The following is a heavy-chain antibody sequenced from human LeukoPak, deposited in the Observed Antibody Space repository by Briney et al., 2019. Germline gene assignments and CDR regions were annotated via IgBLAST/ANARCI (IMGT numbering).Heavy chain of an antibody. CDR3: TRSGSSYYFDY. D-gene: IGHD1-26*01. CDR1: GFTFSGSA. CDR2: IRSKANSYAT. V-gene: IGHV3-73*01. J-gene: IGHJ4*02. Sequence: GRSLRLSCAAPGFTFSGSAMHWVRQASGKGLEWVGRIRSKANSYATAYAASVKGRFTISRDDSKNTAYQQMNSLKTEDTAVYYCTRSGSSYYFDYWGQGTLVTVSS.